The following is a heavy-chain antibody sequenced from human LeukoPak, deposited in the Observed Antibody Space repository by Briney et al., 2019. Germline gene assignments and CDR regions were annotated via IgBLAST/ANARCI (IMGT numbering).Heavy chain of an antibody. CDR2: INYNGVIT. CDR1: EFTFSSSV. Sequence: GGSLRLSCAASEFTFSSSVMYWVRQAPGKGLEWVSAINYNGVITDYADSVKGRFTISRDNSKSTLYLQMNSLRGEDTAVYYCAKLGVRLTSTGQDHWGQGTLVTVSS. D-gene: IGHD3-9*01. CDR3: AKLGVRLTSTGQDH. V-gene: IGHV3-23*01. J-gene: IGHJ4*02.